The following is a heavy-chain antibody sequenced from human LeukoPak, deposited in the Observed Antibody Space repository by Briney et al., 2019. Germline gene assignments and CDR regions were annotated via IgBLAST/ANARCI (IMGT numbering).Heavy chain of an antibody. D-gene: IGHD3-16*01. CDR1: GGSINSHY. CDR3: ARHVVWGSVAGDFDY. Sequence: SETLSLTYTVSGGSINSHYWSWIRQPPGKGLEWIGYISYSGSTDYNPSLKSRVAFSVDTSKNQVSLKLSSVTAADTAVYYCARHVVWGSVAGDFDYWGQGTLVTVSS. CDR2: ISYSGST. V-gene: IGHV4-59*08. J-gene: IGHJ4*02.